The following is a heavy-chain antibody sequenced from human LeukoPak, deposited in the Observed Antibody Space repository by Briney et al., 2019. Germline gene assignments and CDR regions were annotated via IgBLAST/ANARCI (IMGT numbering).Heavy chain of an antibody. CDR2: INHSGST. V-gene: IGHV4-34*01. D-gene: IGHD6-13*01. Sequence: PSETLSLTCAVYGGSFSAYYWSWIRQPPGKALEWIVEINHSGSTNYNPSLKSRVTISVDTSRNQFSLKVSSVTAADTAVYYCARSERSGIYFDYWGQGTLVTVSS. CDR3: ARSERSGIYFDY. J-gene: IGHJ4*02. CDR1: GGSFSAYY.